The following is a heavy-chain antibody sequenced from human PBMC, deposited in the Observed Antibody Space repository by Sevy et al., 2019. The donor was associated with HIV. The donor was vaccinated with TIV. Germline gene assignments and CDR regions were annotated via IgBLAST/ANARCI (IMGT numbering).Heavy chain of an antibody. V-gene: IGHV3-48*03. Sequence: GGSLRLSCAASGFTFSSYEMNWVRQAPGKGLEWVSYISSSGSTIYYAYSVKGRFTISRDNAKNSLYLQMNSLRAEDTAVYYCARSPRKPIRYFDYWGQGTLVTVSS. CDR2: ISSSGSTI. CDR3: ARSPRKPIRYFDY. J-gene: IGHJ4*02. CDR1: GFTFSSYE.